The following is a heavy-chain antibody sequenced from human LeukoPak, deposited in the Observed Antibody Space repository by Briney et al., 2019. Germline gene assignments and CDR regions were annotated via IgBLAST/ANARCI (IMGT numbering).Heavy chain of an antibody. CDR3: ARRGYSSSWSRGAFDI. J-gene: IGHJ3*02. D-gene: IGHD6-13*01. CDR2: IYYSGST. V-gene: IGHV4-39*01. Sequence: SETLSLTCTVSGGSISSSSYYWGWIRQPPGKGLEWIGSIYYSGSTYYNPSLKSRVTISVDTSKNQFSLKLSSVTAADTAVYYCARRGYSSSWSRGAFDIWGQGTMVTVSS. CDR1: GGSISSSSYY.